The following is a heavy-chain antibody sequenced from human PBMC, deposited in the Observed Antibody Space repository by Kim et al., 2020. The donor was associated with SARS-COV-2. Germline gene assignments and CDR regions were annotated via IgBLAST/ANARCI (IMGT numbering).Heavy chain of an antibody. J-gene: IGHJ5*02. D-gene: IGHD3-22*01. V-gene: IGHV5-51*01. CDR3: VRLSSGYRNWFDP. Sequence: YSQSFQGTVTISADKSISTAYLQWSSLKASDTAMYYCVRLSSGYRNWFDPWGQGTLVTVSS.